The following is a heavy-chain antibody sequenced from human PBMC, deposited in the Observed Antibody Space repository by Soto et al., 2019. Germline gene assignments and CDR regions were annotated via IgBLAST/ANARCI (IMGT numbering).Heavy chain of an antibody. D-gene: IGHD3-3*01. CDR1: GFTFSSYS. CDR3: ARVDNLYDFWSGPDYYYYYGMDV. J-gene: IGHJ6*02. V-gene: IGHV3-21*01. Sequence: GGSLRLSCAASGFTFSSYSMNWVRQAPGKGLEWVSSISSSSSYIYYADSVKGRFTISRDNARNSLYLQMNSLRAEDTAVYYCARVDNLYDFWSGPDYYYYYGMDVWGQGTTVTVSS. CDR2: ISSSSSYI.